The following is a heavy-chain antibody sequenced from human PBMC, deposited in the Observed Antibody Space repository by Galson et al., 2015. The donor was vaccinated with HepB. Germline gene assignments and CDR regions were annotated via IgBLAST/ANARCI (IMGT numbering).Heavy chain of an antibody. J-gene: IGHJ3*02. CDR3: ATLNRGRSAVAGTYDAFDI. V-gene: IGHV1-3*01. CDR2: INAGNGNT. CDR1: GCTFSRYA. D-gene: IGHD6-19*01. Sequence: SVKVSCKASGCTFSRYAMHWVRQAPGQRLEWMGLINAGNGNTKYSQKFQGRVTVTADTSTDTAYMELSSLRPEDTAVYYCATLNRGRSAVAGTYDAFDIWGQGTRVTVSS.